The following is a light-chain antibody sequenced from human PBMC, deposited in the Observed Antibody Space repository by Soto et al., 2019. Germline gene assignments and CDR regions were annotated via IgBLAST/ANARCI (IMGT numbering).Light chain of an antibody. CDR1: SSDVGGFNY. CDR2: DVT. J-gene: IGLJ1*01. Sequence: LTQPASVSGSPGQSITISCTGTSSDVGGFNYVSWYLQHPGKAPKLMIYDVTNRPSGVSYRFSGSKSGTTASLTISGRQAEDEAEYYCNSYTSSSTYVFGTGTKVTVL. V-gene: IGLV2-14*03. CDR3: NSYTSSSTYV.